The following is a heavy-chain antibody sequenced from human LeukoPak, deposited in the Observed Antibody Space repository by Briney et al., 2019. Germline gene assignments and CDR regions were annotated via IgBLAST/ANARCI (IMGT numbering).Heavy chain of an antibody. D-gene: IGHD2-2*01. J-gene: IGHJ6*02. CDR2: IYYSGST. CDR3: ARNVENIVVVPAASQVPYYYYYGMDV. Sequence: SETLSLTCAVYGGSFSGYYWSWIRQPPGKGLEWIGYIYYSGSTNYNPSLKSRVTISVDTSKNQFSLKLSSVTAADTAVYYCARNVENIVVVPAASQVPYYYYYGMDVWGQGTTVTVSS. V-gene: IGHV4-59*01. CDR1: GGSFSGYY.